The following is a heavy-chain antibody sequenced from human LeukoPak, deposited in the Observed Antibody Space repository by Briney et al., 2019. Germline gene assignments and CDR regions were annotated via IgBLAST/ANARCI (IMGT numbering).Heavy chain of an antibody. CDR3: AKDHPERYSYGTPFDY. Sequence: ASVKVSCKASGYTFTSYYIFWVRQAPGQGLEWMGIINPSTGSTSYSQKFQGRVTMTRDTSTSTVYMELRSLRSDDTAVYFCAKDHPERYSYGTPFDYWGQGTLVTVSS. CDR2: INPSTGST. V-gene: IGHV1-46*01. D-gene: IGHD5-18*01. J-gene: IGHJ4*02. CDR1: GYTFTSYY.